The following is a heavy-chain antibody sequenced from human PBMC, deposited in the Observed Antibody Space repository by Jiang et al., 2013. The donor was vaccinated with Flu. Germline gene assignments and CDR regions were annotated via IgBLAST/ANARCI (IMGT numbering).Heavy chain of an antibody. D-gene: IGHD3-10*01. CDR1: LAPSVVTT. J-gene: IGHJ6*02. V-gene: IGHV4-59*01. CDR3: ARVDYYGSGTSPQGLDV. Sequence: KPSETLSLTCHCLWLAPSVVTTGGWIRLGPQGRDWSGLGISITSGSTKYNPSLKSRVTISADTSKNQFSLKLSSVTAADTAVYYCARVDYYGSGTSPQGLDVWGQGTTVTVSS. CDR2: SITSGST.